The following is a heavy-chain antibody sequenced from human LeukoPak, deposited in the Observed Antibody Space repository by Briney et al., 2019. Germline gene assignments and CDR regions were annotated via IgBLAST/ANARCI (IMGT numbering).Heavy chain of an antibody. V-gene: IGHV3-11*01. J-gene: IGHJ4*02. CDR3: ARDWRYNAYDI. CDR1: GFTLGDFY. D-gene: IGHD5-12*01. Sequence: PGGSLRLSCTASGFTLGDFYMIWFRQAPGKGLEWVSYITNIGSRTHYADSVKGRFTVSRDNAKNALYPQMNSLRAEDTAIYYCARDWRYNAYDIWGQGTLVIVSS. CDR2: ITNIGSRT.